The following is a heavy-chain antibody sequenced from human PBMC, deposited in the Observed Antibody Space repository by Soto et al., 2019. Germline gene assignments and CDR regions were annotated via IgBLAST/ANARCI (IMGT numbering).Heavy chain of an antibody. D-gene: IGHD2-15*01. CDR1: GFSFSNYA. J-gene: IGHJ4*02. CDR2: IWYDGSNK. CDR3: TSDPSGGGRYYFDS. V-gene: IGHV3-33*01. Sequence: PGGSLRLSCAASGFSFSNYAMHWVRQAPGKGLEWVAVIWYDGSNKYYADSVKGRFTISKDNSQTTVYLQMNSLRAEDSAVYYWTSDPSGGGRYYFDSWGQGTLVTVSS.